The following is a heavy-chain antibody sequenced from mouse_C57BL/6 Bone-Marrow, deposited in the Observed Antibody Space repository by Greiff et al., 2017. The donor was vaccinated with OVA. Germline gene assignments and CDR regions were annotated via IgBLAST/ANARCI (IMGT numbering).Heavy chain of an antibody. CDR2: ISSGGSYT. Sequence: EVQLVESGGDLVKPGGSLNLSCAASGFTFSSYGMSWVRQTPDKRLEWVATISSGGSYTYYPDSVKGRFTISRDNAKNTLYLQMSSLKSEDTAMYYCARQTTMVNHFDYWGQGTTLTVSS. J-gene: IGHJ2*01. V-gene: IGHV5-6*01. CDR3: ARQTTMVNHFDY. D-gene: IGHD2-2*01. CDR1: GFTFSSYG.